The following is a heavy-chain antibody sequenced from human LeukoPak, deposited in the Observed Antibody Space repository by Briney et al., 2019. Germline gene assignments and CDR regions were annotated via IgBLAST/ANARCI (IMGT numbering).Heavy chain of an antibody. D-gene: IGHD2-15*01. V-gene: IGHV1-69*05. CDR3: AKHTGYCSGGSCYPHYFDY. Sequence: SVKVSCKASGGTFSSYAISWVRQAPGQGLEWMGGIIPIFGAANYAQKFQGRVTITTDESTSTAYMELSSQRSEDTAVYYCAKHTGYCSGGSCYPHYFDYWGQGTLVTVSS. CDR2: IIPIFGAA. CDR1: GGTFSSYA. J-gene: IGHJ4*02.